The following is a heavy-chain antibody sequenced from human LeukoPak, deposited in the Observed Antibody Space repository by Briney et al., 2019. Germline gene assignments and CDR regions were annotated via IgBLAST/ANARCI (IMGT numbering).Heavy chain of an antibody. D-gene: IGHD3-22*01. CDR3: ARLDSSGPFDY. CDR2: IYSDNT. J-gene: IGHJ4*02. CDR1: GFTVSSNS. V-gene: IGHV3-53*01. Sequence: GGSLRLSCTVSGFTVSSNSMSWVRQAPGKGLEWVSFIYSDNTHYSDSVKGRFTISRDNSKNTLYLQMNSLRAEDTAVYYCARLDSSGPFDYWGQGTLVTVSS.